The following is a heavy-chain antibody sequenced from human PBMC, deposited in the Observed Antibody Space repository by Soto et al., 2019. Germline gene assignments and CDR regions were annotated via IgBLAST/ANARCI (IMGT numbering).Heavy chain of an antibody. CDR2: IWYDGSLQ. CDR3: ANLWGDAYNLGKDYNGMDV. J-gene: IGHJ6*02. CDR1: GFSFENYG. D-gene: IGHD3-10*01. Sequence: QVQMVESGGGVVQPGRSLRLSCAASGFSFENYGMHWVRQAPGRGLEWVAIIWYDGSLQYYAAAVKGRFTISRDNSKNTRYLEMNSLRAEDTAVYYCANLWGDAYNLGKDYNGMDVWRQGTTVIVSS. V-gene: IGHV3-33*06.